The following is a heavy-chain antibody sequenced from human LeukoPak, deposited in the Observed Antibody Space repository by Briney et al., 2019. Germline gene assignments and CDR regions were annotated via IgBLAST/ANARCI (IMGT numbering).Heavy chain of an antibody. CDR1: GYTFTDYY. CDR3: ATDPYYYGSGSYSAFDI. J-gene: IGHJ3*02. V-gene: IGHV1-69-2*01. D-gene: IGHD3-10*01. Sequence: ASVKVSCKVSGYTFTDYYMHWVQQAPGKGLEWMGLVDPEDGETICAEKFQGRVTITADTSTDTAYMELSSLRSEDTAVYYCATDPYYYGSGSYSAFDIWGQGTMVTVSS. CDR2: VDPEDGET.